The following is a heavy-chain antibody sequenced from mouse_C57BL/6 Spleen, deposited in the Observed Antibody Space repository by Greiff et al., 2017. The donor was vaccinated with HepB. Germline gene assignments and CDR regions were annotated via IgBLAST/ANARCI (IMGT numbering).Heavy chain of an antibody. V-gene: IGHV1-53*01. J-gene: IGHJ3*01. CDR3: ARGGVSDEYPAWFAY. CDR1: GYTFTSYW. Sequence: QVQLQQPGTELVKPGASVKLSCKASGYTFTSYWMHWVKQRPGQGLEWIGNINPSNGGTNYNEKFKSKATLTVDKSSSTAYMQLSSLTSEDSAVYYCARGGVSDEYPAWFAYWGQGTLVTVSA. CDR2: INPSNGGT. D-gene: IGHD5-1*01.